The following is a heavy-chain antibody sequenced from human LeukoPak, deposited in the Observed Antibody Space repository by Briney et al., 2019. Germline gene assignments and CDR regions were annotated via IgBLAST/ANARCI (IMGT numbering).Heavy chain of an antibody. CDR3: AIIVGAPGPFDY. CDR1: GSTFSSYA. J-gene: IGHJ4*02. CDR2: ISGSGGST. D-gene: IGHD1-26*01. Sequence: GGSLRLSCAASGSTFSSYAMSWVRQAPGKGLEWASAISGSGGSTYYADSVKGRFTISRDNSKNTLYLQMNSLRAEDTAVYYCAIIVGAPGPFDYWGQGTLVTVSS. V-gene: IGHV3-23*01.